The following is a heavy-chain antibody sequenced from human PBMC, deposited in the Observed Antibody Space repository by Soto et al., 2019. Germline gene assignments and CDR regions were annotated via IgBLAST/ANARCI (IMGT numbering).Heavy chain of an antibody. CDR1: GFTFSSYA. J-gene: IGHJ6*02. CDR2: ISSDGTNK. Sequence: GGSLRLSCAASGFTFSSYAMHWVRQAPGKGLEWVAVISSDGTNKFYADSVRGRITISRDNSKNTLYLQMNSLRGEDSSVYYCARGTTLAIFDYGMDFWGPGTTVTVSS. CDR3: ARGTTLAIFDYGMDF. D-gene: IGHD3-3*01. V-gene: IGHV3-30-3*01.